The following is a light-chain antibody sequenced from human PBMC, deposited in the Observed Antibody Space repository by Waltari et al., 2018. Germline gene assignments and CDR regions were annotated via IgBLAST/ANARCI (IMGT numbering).Light chain of an antibody. CDR3: QQFNSDPFT. J-gene: IGKJ4*01. V-gene: IGKV1-9*01. CDR2: AAS. Sequence: IQLTQSPSSLSAPVGDSVTITCRASQGISSHLAWYQQKPGKAPKLLIYAASTLQSGVPSRFSGSGSETDFTLTIRSLQPEDFATYYCQQFNSDPFTSGGGTKVEIK. CDR1: QGISSH.